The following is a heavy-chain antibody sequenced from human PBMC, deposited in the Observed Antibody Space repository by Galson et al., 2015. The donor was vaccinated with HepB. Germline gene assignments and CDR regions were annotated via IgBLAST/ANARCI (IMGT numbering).Heavy chain of an antibody. CDR2: IYPRDSDT. D-gene: IGHD1-26*01. Sequence: QSGAEVKKPGESLKISCKGSGYSFTTYWIAWVRQMPGKGLEWMGIIYPRDSDTRYSPSFQGQVTMSVDKPITTAYLQWSSLKATDTAMYYCARHQYSGHPSRASDIWGQGTMVSVSS. V-gene: IGHV5-51*01. CDR3: ARHQYSGHPSRASDI. CDR1: GYSFTTYW. J-gene: IGHJ3*02.